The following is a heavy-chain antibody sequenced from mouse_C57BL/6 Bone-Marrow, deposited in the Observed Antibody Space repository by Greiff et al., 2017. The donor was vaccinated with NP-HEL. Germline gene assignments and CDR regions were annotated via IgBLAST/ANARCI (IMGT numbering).Heavy chain of an antibody. D-gene: IGHD4-1*01. Sequence: VQLQQSVAELVRPGASVKLSCTASGFNIKNTYMNWVKQRPEQGLEWIGRIDPANGNTKYAPKFQGKATITADTPSNTAYLQLSSLTSEDTAIYYCEGLGRDFAYWGQGTLVTVSA. V-gene: IGHV14-3*01. J-gene: IGHJ3*01. CDR2: IDPANGNT. CDR3: EGLGRDFAY. CDR1: GFNIKNTY.